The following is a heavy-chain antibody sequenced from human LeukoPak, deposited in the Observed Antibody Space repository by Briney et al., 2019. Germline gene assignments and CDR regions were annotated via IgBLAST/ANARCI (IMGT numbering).Heavy chain of an antibody. D-gene: IGHD3-3*01. V-gene: IGHV4-34*01. CDR1: GGSFSGYY. CDR3: ARGQVTIYTFDP. CDR2: INHSGST. J-gene: IGHJ5*02. Sequence: SETLSLTCAVYGGSFSGYYWSWIRQPPGKGLEWIGEINHSGSTNYNPSLKSRVTISVDTSKNQFSLKLSSVTAADTAVYYCARGQVTIYTFDPWGQGTLVTVSS.